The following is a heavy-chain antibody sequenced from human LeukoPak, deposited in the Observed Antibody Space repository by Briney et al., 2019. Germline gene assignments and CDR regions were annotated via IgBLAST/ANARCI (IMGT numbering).Heavy chain of an antibody. V-gene: IGHV3-23*01. CDR1: GITFSSYA. CDR3: AKDCDGNWCREHSQH. D-gene: IGHD4-23*01. J-gene: IGHJ1*01. Sequence: GGSLRLSCAASGITFSSYAMSWVRQAPGKGLEWVSAISGSGGSTYYADSVKGRFTISRDNSKNTLYLQMNSLRAEDTAVYYCAKDCDGNWCREHSQHWGQGTLVTVSS. CDR2: ISGSGGST.